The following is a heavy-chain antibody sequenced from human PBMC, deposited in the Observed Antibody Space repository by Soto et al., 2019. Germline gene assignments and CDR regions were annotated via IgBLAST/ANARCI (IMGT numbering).Heavy chain of an antibody. D-gene: IGHD3-10*01. CDR1: GGSISSGGYY. J-gene: IGHJ6*02. CDR2: IYYSGST. Sequence: KASETLSLTCTVSGGSISSGGYYWSWIRQHPGKGLEWIGYIYYSGSTYYNPSLKSRVTISVDTSKNQFSLKLSSVTAADTAVYYCARDRNYYGSGSLGAYYYYGMDVWGQGTTVTVSS. V-gene: IGHV4-31*03. CDR3: ARDRNYYGSGSLGAYYYYGMDV.